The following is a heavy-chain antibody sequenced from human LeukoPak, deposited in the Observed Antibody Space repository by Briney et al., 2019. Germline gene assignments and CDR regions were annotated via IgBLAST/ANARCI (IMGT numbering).Heavy chain of an antibody. CDR1: GFTFSSYA. Sequence: GGSLRLSCAASGFTFSSYAMSWVRQAPGKGLEWVSAISGSGDSTYYGDSVKGRFTITRDNSKNTLYLQMNSLRAEDTAVYYCAKTRPLDSSSWSHGDYWGQGTLVTVSS. CDR3: AKTRPLDSSSWSHGDY. J-gene: IGHJ4*02. D-gene: IGHD6-13*01. CDR2: ISGSGDST. V-gene: IGHV3-23*01.